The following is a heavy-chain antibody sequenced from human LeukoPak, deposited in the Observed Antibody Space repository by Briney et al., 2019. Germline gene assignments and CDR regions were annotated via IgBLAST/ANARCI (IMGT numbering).Heavy chain of an antibody. Sequence: SVKVSCKASGGTFSSYAISWVRQAPGQGLEWMGGIIPIFGTANYAQKFQGRVTITADESTSTAYMELSSLRSEDTAVYYCARGVGSYDILTGSPHFDYWGQGTLVTVSS. CDR3: ARGVGSYDILTGSPHFDY. CDR1: GGTFSSYA. J-gene: IGHJ4*02. V-gene: IGHV1-69*13. D-gene: IGHD3-9*01. CDR2: IIPIFGTA.